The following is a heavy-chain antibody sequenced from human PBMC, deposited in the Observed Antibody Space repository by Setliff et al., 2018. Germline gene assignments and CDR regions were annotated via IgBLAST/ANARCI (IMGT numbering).Heavy chain of an antibody. CDR1: GFSFSNCW. Sequence: GGSLRLSCTASGFSFSNCWMHWVRQAPGKGLVWVSRINSDGSSTNYADSVKGQFTISRDNSKNTLYLQMNSLRAEDTAVYYCARGVIAHYFDYWGQGTLVTVSS. D-gene: IGHD3-16*02. CDR3: ARGVIAHYFDY. V-gene: IGHV3-74*01. CDR2: INSDGSST. J-gene: IGHJ4*02.